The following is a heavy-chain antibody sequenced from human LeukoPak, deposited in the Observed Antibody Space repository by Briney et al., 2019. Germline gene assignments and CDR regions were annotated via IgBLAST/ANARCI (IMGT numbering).Heavy chain of an antibody. Sequence: PSETLSLTCTVSGGSISSSSYYWGWIRQPPGKGLEWIGSIYYSGGTYYNPSLKSRVTISVDTSKNQFPLKLSSVTAADTAVYYCASPNLYSGYDYYFDYWGQGTLVTVSS. D-gene: IGHD5-12*01. CDR3: ASPNLYSGYDYYFDY. V-gene: IGHV4-39*01. CDR1: GGSISSSSYY. J-gene: IGHJ4*02. CDR2: IYYSGGT.